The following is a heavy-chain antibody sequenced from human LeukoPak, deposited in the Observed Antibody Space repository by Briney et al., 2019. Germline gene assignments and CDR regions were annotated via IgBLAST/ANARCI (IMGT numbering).Heavy chain of an antibody. V-gene: IGHV3-30*18. Sequence: GSLRLSCAASGFTFSSYGMHWVRQAPGKGLEWVAVISYDGSNKYYAGSVKGRFTISRDNSKNTLYLQMNSLRAEDTAVYYCAKVDTAMGLDYWGQGTLVTVSS. CDR3: AKVDTAMGLDY. J-gene: IGHJ4*02. CDR2: ISYDGSNK. D-gene: IGHD5-18*01. CDR1: GFTFSSYG.